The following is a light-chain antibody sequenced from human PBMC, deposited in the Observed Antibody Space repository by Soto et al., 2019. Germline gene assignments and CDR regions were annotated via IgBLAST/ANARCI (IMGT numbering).Light chain of an antibody. CDR3: SSYTSSNTGV. V-gene: IGLV2-14*01. CDR1: SSDVGGYNY. Sequence: QSALTQPASVSGSPGQSITISCTGTSSDVGGYNYVSWYQQHPGKAPKLMIYEVSNRPSGVSNRFSASKSGNTASLTISGLQAEDEADYYCSSYTSSNTGVFGTGTKLTVL. J-gene: IGLJ1*01. CDR2: EVS.